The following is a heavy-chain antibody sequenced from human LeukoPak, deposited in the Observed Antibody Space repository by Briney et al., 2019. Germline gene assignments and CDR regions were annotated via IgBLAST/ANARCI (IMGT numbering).Heavy chain of an antibody. J-gene: IGHJ4*02. CDR3: ARFRYYVRGSYRSPQGVDY. CDR2: INHSGST. CDR1: GVSFSGYY. Sequence: SETLSLTCAVYGVSFSGYYWSWIRQPPGKGLEWIGEINHSGSTNYNPSLKSRVTISVDTSKNQFSLKLSSVTAADTAVYYCARFRYYVRGSYRSPQGVDYWGQGTLVTVSS. D-gene: IGHD3-16*02. V-gene: IGHV4-34*01.